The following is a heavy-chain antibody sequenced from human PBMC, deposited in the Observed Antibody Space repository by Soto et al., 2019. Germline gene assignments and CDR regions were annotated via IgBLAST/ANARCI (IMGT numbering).Heavy chain of an antibody. CDR3: ARDLGYCSGGSCYSDAFDI. J-gene: IGHJ3*02. D-gene: IGHD2-15*01. V-gene: IGHV3-7*01. CDR1: GFTFSSYW. Sequence: GGSLRLSCAASGFTFSSYWMSWVRQAPGKGLEWVANIKQDGSEKYYVDSVKARFTISRDNAKNSLYLQMNSLRAEDTAVYYCARDLGYCSGGSCYSDAFDIWGQGTMVTVSS. CDR2: IKQDGSEK.